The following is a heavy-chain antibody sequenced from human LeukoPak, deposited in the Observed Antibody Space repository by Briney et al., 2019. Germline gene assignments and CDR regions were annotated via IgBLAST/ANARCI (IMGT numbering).Heavy chain of an antibody. V-gene: IGHV4-34*01. J-gene: IGHJ5*02. CDR1: GGSFSGYY. Sequence: SETLSLTCAVYGGSFSGYYWSWIRQPPGKGLEWIEEINHSGSTNYNPSLKSRVTISVDTSKNQFSLKLSSVTAADTAVYYCARGGTGTTRFPLRFDPWGQGTLVTVSS. D-gene: IGHD1-7*01. CDR2: INHSGST. CDR3: ARGGTGTTRFPLRFDP.